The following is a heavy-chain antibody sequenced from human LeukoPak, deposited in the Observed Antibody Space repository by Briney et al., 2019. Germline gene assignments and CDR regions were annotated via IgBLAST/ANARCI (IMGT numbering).Heavy chain of an antibody. CDR1: GFTFSSYA. CDR3: ARDRSSWYGDAFDI. Sequence: GGSLRLSCAASGFTFSSYAMHWVRQAPGKGLEYVSAISSNGGSTYYANSVKGRFTISRDNSKNTLYLQMGSLRAEDMAVYYCARDRSSWYGDAFDIWGQGTMVTVSS. J-gene: IGHJ3*02. V-gene: IGHV3-64*01. D-gene: IGHD6-13*01. CDR2: ISSNGGST.